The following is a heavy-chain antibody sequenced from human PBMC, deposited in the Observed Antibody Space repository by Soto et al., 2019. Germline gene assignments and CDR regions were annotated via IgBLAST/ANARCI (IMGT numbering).Heavy chain of an antibody. V-gene: IGHV5-10-1*01. Sequence: PGESLKISCQGSGYSFTNYWITWVRQMPGRGLEWMGRIDPSGSYTEYSPSSQGQVTISADKSISTAYLHWSSLKASDTAIYYCARQSALNRWFGPWGQGTLVTVSS. CDR3: ARQSALNRWFGP. CDR2: IDPSGSYT. CDR1: GYSFTNYW. J-gene: IGHJ5*02.